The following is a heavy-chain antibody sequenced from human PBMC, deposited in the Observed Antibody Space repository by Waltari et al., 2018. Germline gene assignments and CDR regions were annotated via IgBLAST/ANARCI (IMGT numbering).Heavy chain of an antibody. CDR1: GTSVRSGFY. J-gene: IGHJ5*02. Sequence: QVQVQESGPGLVKPSETLSLSCLVSGTSVRSGFYWGWIRQSPEKGLEWIGSINFSGNTFSSPSLRGRATLSVDTSKNEVSLSLTSVTAADSAIYFCARGTDYDSSGYYYKHFDPWGQGTHVTVSS. CDR2: INFSGNT. CDR3: ARGTDYDSSGYYYKHFDP. D-gene: IGHD3-22*01. V-gene: IGHV4-38-2*02.